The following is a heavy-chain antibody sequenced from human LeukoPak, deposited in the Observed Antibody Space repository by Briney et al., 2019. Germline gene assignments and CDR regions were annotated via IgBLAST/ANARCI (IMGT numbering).Heavy chain of an antibody. J-gene: IGHJ6*03. D-gene: IGHD3-16*01. CDR3: ARDLGPGAYYYYYMDV. CDR1: GFTFSSYW. Sequence: GGSLRLSCAASGFTFSSYWMSWVRQAPGKGLEWVANIKQDGSEKYYVDSVKGRFTTSRDNAKNSLYLQMNSLRAEDTAVYFCARDLGPGAYYYYYMDVWGKGTTVTVSS. V-gene: IGHV3-7*01. CDR2: IKQDGSEK.